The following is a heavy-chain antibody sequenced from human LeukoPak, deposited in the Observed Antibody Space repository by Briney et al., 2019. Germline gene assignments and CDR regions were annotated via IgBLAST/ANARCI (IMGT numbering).Heavy chain of an antibody. Sequence: GSLRLSCAASGFTFNRHWMTWVRQPPGKGLEWIGEINHSGSTNYNPSLKSRVTISVDTSKNQFSLNLSSVTAADTAVYYCARPYCNSASCFYFFDYWGQGTLVTVSS. D-gene: IGHD2-2*01. CDR3: ARPYCNSASCFYFFDY. V-gene: IGHV4-34*01. CDR2: INHSGST. J-gene: IGHJ4*02. CDR1: GFTFNRHW.